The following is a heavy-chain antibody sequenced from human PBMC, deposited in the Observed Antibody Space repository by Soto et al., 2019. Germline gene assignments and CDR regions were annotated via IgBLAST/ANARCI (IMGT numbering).Heavy chain of an antibody. D-gene: IGHD5-18*01. CDR2: ISGSGGST. Sequence: GGSLRLSCAASGFTFSSYAMSWVREAPGKGLEWVSAISGSGGSTYYADSVKGRFTISRDNSKNTLYLQMNSLRAEDTAVYYCAKVWASQLWYFDYWGQGTLVTVSS. CDR1: GFTFSSYA. V-gene: IGHV3-23*01. J-gene: IGHJ4*02. CDR3: AKVWASQLWYFDY.